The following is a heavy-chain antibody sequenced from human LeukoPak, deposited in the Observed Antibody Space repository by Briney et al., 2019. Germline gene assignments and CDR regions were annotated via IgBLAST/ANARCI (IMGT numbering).Heavy chain of an antibody. CDR2: IKQDGSEK. D-gene: IGHD6-13*01. CDR1: GFIFPNYV. V-gene: IGHV3-7*03. Sequence: GGSLRLSCAASGFIFPNYVMSWVRQAPGKGLQWVANIKQDGSEKYYVDSVKGRFTISRDNAKKSLYLQMNSLRAEDTALYYCAGAYSSSWSEYYYYGMDVWGQGATVTVSS. J-gene: IGHJ6*02. CDR3: AGAYSSSWSEYYYYGMDV.